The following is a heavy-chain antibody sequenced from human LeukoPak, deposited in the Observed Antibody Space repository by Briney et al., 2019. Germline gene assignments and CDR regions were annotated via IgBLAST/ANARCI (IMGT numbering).Heavy chain of an antibody. Sequence: EASVKVSCKASGYTFTAYYMHWVRQAPGQGLEWMGWINPNSGGTNYAQKFQGRVTMTRDTSISTAYMKLSRLRSDDTAVYYCARDYYDSSGFGAFDIWGQGTMVTVSS. J-gene: IGHJ3*02. D-gene: IGHD3-22*01. CDR1: GYTFTAYY. CDR3: ARDYYDSSGFGAFDI. V-gene: IGHV1-2*02. CDR2: INPNSGGT.